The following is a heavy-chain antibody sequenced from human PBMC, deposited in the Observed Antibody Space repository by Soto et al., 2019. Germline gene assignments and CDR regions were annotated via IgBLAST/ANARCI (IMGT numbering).Heavy chain of an antibody. Sequence: PGGSLRLSCAASGFTFSSYAMSWVRQAPGKGLEWVSAISGSGGSTYYADSVKGRFTISRDNSKNTLYLQMNSLRAEDTAVYYCAKDKTEYSSGWYGYYGMDVWGQGTTVTGSS. D-gene: IGHD6-19*01. V-gene: IGHV3-23*01. CDR2: ISGSGGST. CDR3: AKDKTEYSSGWYGYYGMDV. CDR1: GFTFSSYA. J-gene: IGHJ6*02.